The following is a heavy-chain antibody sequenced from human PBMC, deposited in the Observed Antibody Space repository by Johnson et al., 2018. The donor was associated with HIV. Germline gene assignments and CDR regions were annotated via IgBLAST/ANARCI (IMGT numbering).Heavy chain of an antibody. CDR3: ARGGNGDYRDAFDI. J-gene: IGHJ3*02. CDR2: IKQDGSEK. CDR1: GFTFSRYW. D-gene: IGHD4-17*01. V-gene: IGHV3-7*01. Sequence: VQLVESGGGLVQPGGSLRLSCEVSGFTFSRYWMSWVRQAPGRGLEWVANIKQDGSEKYYVDSVKGRFTISRDNAKNSLSLQMNSLRAEDTAVYYCARGGNGDYRDAFDIWGQGTMVTVSS.